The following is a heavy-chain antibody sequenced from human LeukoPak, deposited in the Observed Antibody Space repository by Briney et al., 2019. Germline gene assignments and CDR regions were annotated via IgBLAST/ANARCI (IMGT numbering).Heavy chain of an antibody. Sequence: PGGSLRLSCAASGFTFSIYSMNWVRQAPGKGLEWVSYISSSSSTIYYADSVKGRFTISRDNAKNSLYLQMNSLRAEDTAVYYCARGQRWLTPTPPDYWGQGTLVTVSS. D-gene: IGHD5-12*01. CDR1: GFTFSIYS. V-gene: IGHV3-48*01. CDR3: ARGQRWLTPTPPDY. J-gene: IGHJ4*02. CDR2: ISSSSSTI.